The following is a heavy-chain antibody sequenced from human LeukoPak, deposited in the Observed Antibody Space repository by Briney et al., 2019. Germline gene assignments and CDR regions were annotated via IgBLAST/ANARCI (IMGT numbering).Heavy chain of an antibody. Sequence: GGSLRLSCAVSGFTVSSNYMSWVRQAPGKGLEWVSVIYTGGTTYYANSVKGRFTISRDNSKNTLYLQMNSLRAEDTAVYYCAKDWRGPLDYWGQGTLVTVSS. J-gene: IGHJ4*02. CDR3: AKDWRGPLDY. CDR2: IYTGGTT. CDR1: GFTVSSNY. V-gene: IGHV3-66*02. D-gene: IGHD2-21*01.